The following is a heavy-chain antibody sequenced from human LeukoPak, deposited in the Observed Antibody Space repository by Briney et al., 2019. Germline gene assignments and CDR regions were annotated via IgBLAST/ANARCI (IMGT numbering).Heavy chain of an antibody. CDR1: GFTFSNYG. V-gene: IGHV3-30*18. D-gene: IGHD1-26*01. CDR2: ISYDGSNK. CDR3: AKAAGGATSLFDY. Sequence: GGSLRLSCAASGFTFSNYGMHWVRQAPGKGREWVAVISYDGSNKYYADSVKGRFTISRDNSKNTLCLQMNSLRAEDTAVYYCAKAAGGATSLFDYWGQGTLVTVSS. J-gene: IGHJ4*02.